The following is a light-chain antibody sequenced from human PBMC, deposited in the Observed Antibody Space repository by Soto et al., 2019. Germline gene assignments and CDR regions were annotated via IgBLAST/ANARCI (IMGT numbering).Light chain of an antibody. CDR3: LLSYSGARV. CDR2: DTS. J-gene: IGLJ2*01. Sequence: QTVVTQEPSLTVSPGGTVTLTCGSSTGAVTSGHYPYWFQQKPGQAPRTVIYDTSNKHAWTPARCSGSLLGGKAALTLSGAQPEDEAEYYCLLSYSGARVFGGGTKLTVL. V-gene: IGLV7-46*01. CDR1: TGAVTSGHY.